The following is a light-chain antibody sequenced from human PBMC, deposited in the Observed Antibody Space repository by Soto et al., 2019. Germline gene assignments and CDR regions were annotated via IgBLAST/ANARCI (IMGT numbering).Light chain of an antibody. CDR3: RQSDSTPWT. CDR2: AAS. Sequence: DIQMTQSPSTLSASVGDRVTISCRASQSISHFLAWYQLKPGKAPKLLIYAASSLQSGGPSRFSGSGSGTDFTLTISSLQPEEFATYYCRQSDSTPWTFGQGTKVDI. CDR1: QSISHF. J-gene: IGKJ1*01. V-gene: IGKV1-39*01.